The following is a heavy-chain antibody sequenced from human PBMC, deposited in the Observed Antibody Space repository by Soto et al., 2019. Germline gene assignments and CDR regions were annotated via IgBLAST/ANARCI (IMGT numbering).Heavy chain of an antibody. CDR1: GGSISSYY. D-gene: IGHD3-9*01. V-gene: IGHV4-59*01. Sequence: QVQLQESGPGLVKPSETLSLTCSVSGGSISSYYRSWIRQPPGKGLEWIWYIHDTGSTNYNPSLTSRVTISVDRSKNQFSLKMSSVTPADTAIYYCASYDIVTGYVVYWGQGTLVTVSS. CDR3: ASYDIVTGYVVY. CDR2: IHDTGST. J-gene: IGHJ4*02.